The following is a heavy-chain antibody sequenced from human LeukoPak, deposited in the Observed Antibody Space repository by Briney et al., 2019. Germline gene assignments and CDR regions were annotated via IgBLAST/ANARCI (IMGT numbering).Heavy chain of an antibody. CDR3: ARYSELLLCAFDI. CDR1: GFTFSSYG. V-gene: IGHV3-30*03. Sequence: PGGSLRLSCAASGFTFSSYGMHWVRQAPGKGLEWVAVISYDGSNKYYADSVKGRFTISRDNSKNTLYLQMNSLRAEDTAVYYCARYSELLLCAFDIWGQGTMVTVSS. CDR2: ISYDGSNK. D-gene: IGHD1-26*01. J-gene: IGHJ3*02.